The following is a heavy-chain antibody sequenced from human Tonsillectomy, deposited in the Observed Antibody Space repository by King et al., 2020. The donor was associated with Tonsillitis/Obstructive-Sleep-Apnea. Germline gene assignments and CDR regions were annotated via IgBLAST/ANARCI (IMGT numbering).Heavy chain of an antibody. Sequence: QLVQSGGGLVQPGGSLRLSCAASGFTFSDHYMDWVRQAPGKGLEWVGRTRNRGNSYTTEYAASVKGRFTISRDDSKNSLYLQMNSLKTEDTAVYYCARDLNLSGGGYWGQGTLVTVSS. CDR1: GFTFSDHY. J-gene: IGHJ4*02. D-gene: IGHD2-15*01. CDR2: TRNRGNSYTT. V-gene: IGHV3-72*01. CDR3: ARDLNLSGGGY.